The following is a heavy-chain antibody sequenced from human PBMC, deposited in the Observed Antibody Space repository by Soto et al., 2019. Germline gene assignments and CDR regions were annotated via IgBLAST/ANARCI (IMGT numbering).Heavy chain of an antibody. V-gene: IGHV1-58*01. CDR2: IVVGSGNT. J-gene: IGHJ6*02. Sequence: SVKVSCKASGLTFTSSAVQWVRQARGQRLEWIGWIVVGSGNTNYAQKFQERVTITRDMSTSTAYMELSSLRSEDTAVYYCAADGQGIYYYYGMDVWGQGTTVTAP. CDR3: AADGQGIYYYYGMDV. CDR1: GLTFTSSA.